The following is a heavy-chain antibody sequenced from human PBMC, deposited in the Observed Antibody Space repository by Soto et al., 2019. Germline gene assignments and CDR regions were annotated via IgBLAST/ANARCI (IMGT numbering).Heavy chain of an antibody. CDR2: IYHSGTT. D-gene: IGHD3-10*01. J-gene: IGHJ5*02. CDR3: ARDRKVRGGVDP. CDR1: GGSVTSGVHS. V-gene: IGHV4-30-2*06. Sequence: QLQLQESGSGLVKPSQTLSLTCTVSGGSVTSGVHSWNWIRLSPERGLEWIGCIYHSGTTYYNPSHQSRITMSVDTSKNQFSLKLSSVTAADTAIYYCARDRKVRGGVDPWCQGTLVIVSS.